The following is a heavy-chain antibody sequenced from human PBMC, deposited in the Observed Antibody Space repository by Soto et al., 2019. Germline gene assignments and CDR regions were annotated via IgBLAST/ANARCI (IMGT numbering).Heavy chain of an antibody. Sequence: GGALRPPCVASGFTFSSYGMHWGRQAPGKGVGGVAIISYDGSNTYYADSVKGRFTISRGNSKNTLYLQMNSLRAEDTSVYYCAKEGGLSGSYYISSPYYFDYWGQGTLVTVSS. V-gene: IGHV3-30*18. CDR2: ISYDGSNT. D-gene: IGHD1-26*01. CDR1: GFTFSSYG. J-gene: IGHJ4*02. CDR3: AKEGGLSGSYYISSPYYFDY.